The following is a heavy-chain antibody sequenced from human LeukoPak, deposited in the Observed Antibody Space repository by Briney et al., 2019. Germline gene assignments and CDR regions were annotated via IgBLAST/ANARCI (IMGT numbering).Heavy chain of an antibody. CDR2: MNPNSGNT. CDR3: ARAASYSSSGKTRKNYYFDY. V-gene: IGHV1-8*01. J-gene: IGHJ4*02. D-gene: IGHD6-13*01. CDR1: GYTFTSYD. Sequence: ASVKVSCKASGYTFTSYDINWVRQAPGQGLEWMGWMNPNSGNTGYAQKFQGRVTMTRNTSISTAYMELSSLRSEDTAVYYCARAASYSSSGKTRKNYYFDYWGQGTLVTVSS.